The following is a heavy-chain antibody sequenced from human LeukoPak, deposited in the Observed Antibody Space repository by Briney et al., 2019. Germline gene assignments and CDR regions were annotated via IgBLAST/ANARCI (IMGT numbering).Heavy chain of an antibody. CDR1: GYTFTGYY. D-gene: IGHD3-22*01. CDR2: INPNSGGT. V-gene: IGHV1-2*04. J-gene: IGHJ3*02. CDR3: AREQYYDSSDAFDI. Sequence: ASVKVSCKASGYTFTGYYVHWVRQAPGQGLEWMGWINPNSGGTNYAQKFQGWVTMTRDTSISTAYMELSRLRSDDTAVYYCAREQYYDSSDAFDIWGQGTMVTVSS.